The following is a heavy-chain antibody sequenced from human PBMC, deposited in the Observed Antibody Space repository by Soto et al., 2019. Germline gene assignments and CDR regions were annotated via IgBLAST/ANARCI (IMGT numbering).Heavy chain of an antibody. J-gene: IGHJ4*02. CDR2: IKQDGSEK. CDR1: GFTFSSYW. V-gene: IGHV3-7*01. Sequence: PGGSLRLSCAASGFTFSSYWMSWVRQAPGKGLEWVANIKQDGSEKYYVDSVKGRFTISRDNAKNSLYLQMDSLRAEDTAVYYCAREWAGRSSSFDYWGQGTQVTVSS. CDR3: AREWAGRSSSFDY. D-gene: IGHD6-6*01.